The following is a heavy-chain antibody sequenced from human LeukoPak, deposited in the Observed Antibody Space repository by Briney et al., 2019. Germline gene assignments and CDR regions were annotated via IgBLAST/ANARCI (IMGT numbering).Heavy chain of an antibody. CDR1: GYSISSGYY. D-gene: IGHD4-17*01. Sequence: PSETLSLTCSVSGYSISSGYYWGWIRQPPGKGLEWIGSIYHSGRTYYNPSLKSRVTISVDESKTQLSLRLESVTAADTAVYYCARGTITTVTDSWGPGTLVTVSS. V-gene: IGHV4-38-2*02. J-gene: IGHJ4*02. CDR3: ARGTITTVTDS. CDR2: IYHSGRT.